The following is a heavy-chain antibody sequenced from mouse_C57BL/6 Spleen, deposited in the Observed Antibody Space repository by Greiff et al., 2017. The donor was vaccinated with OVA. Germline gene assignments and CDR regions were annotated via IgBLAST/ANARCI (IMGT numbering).Heavy chain of an antibody. CDR3: ARSSDGSSPYYFDY. CDR1: GYAFSSSW. Sequence: VQLVESGPELVKPGASVKISCKASGYAFSSSWMNWVKQRPGKGLEWIGRIYPGDGDTNYNGKFKGKATLTADKSSSTAYMQLSSLTSEDSAVYFCARSSDGSSPYYFDYWGQGTTLTVSS. V-gene: IGHV1-82*01. D-gene: IGHD1-1*01. CDR2: IYPGDGDT. J-gene: IGHJ2*01.